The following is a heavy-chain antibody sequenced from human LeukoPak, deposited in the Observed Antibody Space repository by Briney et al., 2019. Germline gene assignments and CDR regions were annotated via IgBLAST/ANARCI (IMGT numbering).Heavy chain of an antibody. V-gene: IGHV4-61*02. CDR1: GGSISSGSYY. Sequence: SETLSLTCTVSGGSISSGSYYWSWIRQPAGKGLEWIGRIYTSGSTNYNPSLKSRVTISVDTSQNQFSLKLSSVTAADTAVYYCASGLRYFDLYYWGQGTLVTVSS. CDR2: IYTSGST. CDR3: ASGLRYFDLYY. D-gene: IGHD3-9*01. J-gene: IGHJ4*02.